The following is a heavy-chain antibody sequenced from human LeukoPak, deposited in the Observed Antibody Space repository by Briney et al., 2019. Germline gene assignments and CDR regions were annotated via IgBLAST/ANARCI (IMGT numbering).Heavy chain of an antibody. D-gene: IGHD4-11*01. J-gene: IGHJ3*02. V-gene: IGHV5-51*01. Sequence: GESLLISCQGSGSSFTTYWIGWVRQLPGKGLEWMATIYPGDSQTRYSPSFQGQVTISADKSITTAYLQWSSLKASDTAMYYCARWSLHDAFDMWGQGTMVTVSS. CDR2: IYPGDSQT. CDR1: GSSFTTYW. CDR3: ARWSLHDAFDM.